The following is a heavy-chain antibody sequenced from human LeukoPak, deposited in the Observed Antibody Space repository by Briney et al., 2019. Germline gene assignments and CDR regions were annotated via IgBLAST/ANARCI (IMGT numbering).Heavy chain of an antibody. CDR1: GFTFSSYA. D-gene: IGHD3-22*01. J-gene: IGHJ4*02. CDR3: ARRGVVIRVILVGFHKEAYYFDS. V-gene: IGHV3-23*01. CDR2: ISGSGGRT. Sequence: GGSLRLSCAASGFTFSSYAMHWVRQAPGKGLEWVAGISGSGGRTTYADSVKGRFTISRDNPKNTLYLQMSSLRVEDTAVYFCARRGVVIRVILVGFHKEAYYFDSWAREPWSPSPQ.